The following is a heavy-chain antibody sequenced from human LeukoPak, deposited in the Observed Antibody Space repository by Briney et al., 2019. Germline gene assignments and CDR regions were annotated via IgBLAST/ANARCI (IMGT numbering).Heavy chain of an antibody. J-gene: IGHJ4*02. CDR1: GFTFSSYG. Sequence: GGSLRLSCAASGFTFSSYGMSWVRQAPGKGLEWVSAISSSSDYIYYADSMKGRFTISRDNAENLLYLQMNSLRAEDTAVYYCARGVGWLPHYWGQGTLVTVSS. CDR3: ARGVGWLPHY. D-gene: IGHD3-22*01. V-gene: IGHV3-21*06. CDR2: ISSSSDYI.